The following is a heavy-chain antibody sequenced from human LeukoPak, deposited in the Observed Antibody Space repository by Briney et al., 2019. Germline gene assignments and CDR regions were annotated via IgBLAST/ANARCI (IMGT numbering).Heavy chain of an antibody. D-gene: IGHD4-17*01. CDR1: GFTVISNL. Sequence: GGSLRLSCAASGFTVISNLMTWVRQSPGRGLEWLSSIYSGGATYYADSVKGRFTISRDNAKNSLYLQMNSLRAEDTAVYYCAKDRRRVTTVTRESDYWGQGTLVTVSS. CDR3: AKDRRRVTTVTRESDY. V-gene: IGHV3-53*01. J-gene: IGHJ4*02. CDR2: IYSGGAT.